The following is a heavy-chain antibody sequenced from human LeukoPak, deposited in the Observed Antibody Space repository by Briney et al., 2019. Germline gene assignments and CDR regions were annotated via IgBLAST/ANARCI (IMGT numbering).Heavy chain of an antibody. CDR1: GGSISNYY. J-gene: IGHJ4*02. D-gene: IGHD3-22*01. CDR2: IYYSGST. V-gene: IGHV4-59*01. CDR3: ARALSGYRFSGFGY. Sequence: SETLSLTCTVSGGSISNYYWSWIRQPPGKGLEWIGYIYYSGSTNYNPSLKSRVTISVDTSKNQFSLNLSSVTAADTAVYYCARALSGYRFSGFGYWGQGTLVTVSS.